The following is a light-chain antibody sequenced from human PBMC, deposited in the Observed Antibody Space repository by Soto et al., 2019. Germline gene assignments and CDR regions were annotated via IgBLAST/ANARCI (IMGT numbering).Light chain of an antibody. CDR3: HNYENWPKT. CDR1: HRISRN. Sequence: EIVMTQSPPTLYVSPGERATLSCSARHRISRNLSWFQRKPGQAPSLLIFGASTRAAGVPARFSGRPSGTEFPITIRGLQSEDFAVYFCHNYENWPKTFGQGTKVDIK. CDR2: GAS. V-gene: IGKV3-15*01. J-gene: IGKJ1*01.